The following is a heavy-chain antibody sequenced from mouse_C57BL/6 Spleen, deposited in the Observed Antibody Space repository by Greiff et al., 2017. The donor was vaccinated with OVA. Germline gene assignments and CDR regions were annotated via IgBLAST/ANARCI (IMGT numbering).Heavy chain of an antibody. CDR3: AKRITTVDYFDY. V-gene: IGHV1-9*01. CDR2: ILPGSGST. D-gene: IGHD1-1*01. Sequence: VQLQQSGAELMKPGASVKLSCKATGYTFTGYWIEWVKQRPGHGLEWIGEILPGSGSTNYNEKFKGKATFTADTSSNPAYMQLSSLTTEDSAIYYCAKRITTVDYFDYWGQGTTLTVSS. CDR1: GYTFTGYW. J-gene: IGHJ2*01.